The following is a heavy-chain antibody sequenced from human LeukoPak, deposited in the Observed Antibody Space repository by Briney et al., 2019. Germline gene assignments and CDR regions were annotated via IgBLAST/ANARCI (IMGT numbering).Heavy chain of an antibody. V-gene: IGHV1-69*04. J-gene: IGHJ5*02. CDR3: ARGGETAAINWFDP. CDR1: GGTFSSYA. Sequence: ASVKVSCKASGGTFSSYAISWVRQAPGQGLEWMGRIIPILGIANYARKFQGRVTITADKSTSTAYMELSSLRSEDTAVYYCARGGETAAINWFDPWGQGTLVTVSS. CDR2: IIPILGIA. D-gene: IGHD3-16*01.